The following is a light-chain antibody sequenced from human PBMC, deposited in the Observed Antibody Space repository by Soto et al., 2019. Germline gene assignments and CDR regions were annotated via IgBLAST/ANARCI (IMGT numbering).Light chain of an antibody. Sequence: EIVLTQSPATLSLSPGERATLSCRASQSVYTYLAWYQQKPGQAPRLLIYDASNRATGIPARFSGSGSGTDFTLTINSLEPEDFAVYYCQQRSNWPLTFGGGTKVEFK. CDR3: QQRSNWPLT. CDR2: DAS. V-gene: IGKV3-11*01. J-gene: IGKJ4*01. CDR1: QSVYTY.